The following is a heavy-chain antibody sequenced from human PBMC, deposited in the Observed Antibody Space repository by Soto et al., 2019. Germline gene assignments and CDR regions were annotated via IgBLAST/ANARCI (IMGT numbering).Heavy chain of an antibody. Sequence: SLRLSCAASGFTFSNYVMHWVRQAPGKGLEWVAVISYDGTTKYYADPVRGRFTISRDNSNNTLFLQMNSLRPEDTAVYYCAKDQYQLTRRCDGLDVWGQGTTVTVSS. CDR1: GFTFSNYV. CDR3: AKDQYQLTRRCDGLDV. V-gene: IGHV3-30*18. CDR2: ISYDGTTK. D-gene: IGHD2-2*01. J-gene: IGHJ6*02.